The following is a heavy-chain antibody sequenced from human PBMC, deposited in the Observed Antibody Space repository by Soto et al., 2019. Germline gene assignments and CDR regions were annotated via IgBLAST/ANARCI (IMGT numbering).Heavy chain of an antibody. CDR1: RYTFPRYT. J-gene: IGHJ5*02. CDR2: INPDNGNT. Sequence: ASVNVSCKASRYTFPRYTMNWVRQAPGQRLEWMGWINPDNGNTKSSQKFQDRVIITRDTSASTAYMDLSSLRSEDTAVYYCARGIATGQLDPWGQGTLVTVYS. CDR3: ARGIATGQLDP. V-gene: IGHV1-3*01. D-gene: IGHD2-15*01.